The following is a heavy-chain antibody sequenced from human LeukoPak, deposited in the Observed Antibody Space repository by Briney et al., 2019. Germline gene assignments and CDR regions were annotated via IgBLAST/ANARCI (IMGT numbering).Heavy chain of an antibody. CDR3: ARGNYYGSGSYYITQAFDI. CDR2: MNPNSGNA. D-gene: IGHD3-10*01. J-gene: IGHJ3*02. Sequence: ASVKVSCKASGYTFTSYGISWVRQATGQGLEWMGWMNPNSGNAGSAQKFQGRVTLTRNASISTAYMELSSLRSEDTAMYYCARGNYYGSGSYYITQAFDIWGQGTMVTVSS. V-gene: IGHV1-8*02. CDR1: GYTFTSYG.